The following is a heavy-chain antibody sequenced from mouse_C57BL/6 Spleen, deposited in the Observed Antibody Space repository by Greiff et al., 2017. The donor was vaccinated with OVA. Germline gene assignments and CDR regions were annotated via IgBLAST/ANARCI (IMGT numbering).Heavy chain of an antibody. CDR2: INPNNGGT. D-gene: IGHD2-4*01. Sequence: VQLKESGPELVKPGASVKIPCKASGYTFTDYNMDWVKQSHGKSLEWIGDINPNNGGTIYNQKFKGKATLTVDKSSSTAYMELRSLTSEDTAVYYCARDGDYDHFDYWGQGTTLTVSS. J-gene: IGHJ2*01. CDR3: ARDGDYDHFDY. V-gene: IGHV1-18*01. CDR1: GYTFTDYN.